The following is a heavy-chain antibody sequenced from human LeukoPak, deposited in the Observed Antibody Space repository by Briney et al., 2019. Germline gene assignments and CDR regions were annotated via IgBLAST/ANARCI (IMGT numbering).Heavy chain of an antibody. V-gene: IGHV3-23*01. Sequence: GGSLRLSCAASGFTFSSYAMNWVRQAPGKGLEWVSDISDNGGSTYYADSVKGRFTISRDNSKNTLYLEMNSLRVEDTAVYYCAKDRGGGWTTYFDYWGHGTLVTVSS. J-gene: IGHJ4*01. CDR2: ISDNGGST. CDR3: AKDRGGGWTTYFDY. CDR1: GFTFSSYA. D-gene: IGHD3/OR15-3a*01.